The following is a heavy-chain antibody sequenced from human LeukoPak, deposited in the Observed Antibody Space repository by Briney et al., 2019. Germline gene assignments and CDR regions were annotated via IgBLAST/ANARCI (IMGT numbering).Heavy chain of an antibody. CDR3: AKDSGYYDILTGPEGGNWFDP. CDR1: GFTFSSYA. D-gene: IGHD3-9*01. V-gene: IGHV3-23*01. Sequence: GSLRLSCAASGFTFSSYAMSWVRQAPGKGLEWVSAISGSGGSTYYADSVKGRFTISRDNSKNTLYLQMNSLRAEDTAVYYCAKDSGYYDILTGPEGGNWFDPCGQGTLVTVSS. J-gene: IGHJ5*02. CDR2: ISGSGGST.